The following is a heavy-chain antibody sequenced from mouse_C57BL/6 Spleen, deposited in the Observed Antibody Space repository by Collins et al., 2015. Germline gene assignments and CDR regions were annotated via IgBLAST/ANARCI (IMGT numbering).Heavy chain of an antibody. CDR1: GYTFTSYW. V-gene: IGHV1-55*01. Sequence: QVQLQQPGAELVKPGASVKMSCKASGYTFTSYWITWVKQRPGQGLEWIGDIYPGSGSTNYNEKFKSKATLTVDTSSSTAYMQLSSLTSEDSAVYYCARGRLYSNYERGFAYWGQGTLVTVSA. CDR2: IYPGSGST. J-gene: IGHJ3*01. D-gene: IGHD2-5*01. CDR3: ARGRLYSNYERGFAY.